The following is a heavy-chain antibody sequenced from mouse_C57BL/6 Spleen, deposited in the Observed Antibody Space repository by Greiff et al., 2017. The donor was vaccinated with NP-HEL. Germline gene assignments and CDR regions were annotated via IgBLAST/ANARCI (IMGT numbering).Heavy chain of an antibody. CDR1: GYAFTNYL. V-gene: IGHV1-54*01. D-gene: IGHD1-1*01. CDR2: INPGSGGT. CDR3: ARWIYYYGSSYDYFDY. J-gene: IGHJ2*01. Sequence: VQLQQSGAELVRPGTSVKVSCKASGYAFTNYLIEWVKQRPGQGLEWIGVINPGSGGTNYNEKFKGKATLTADKSSSTAYMQLSSLTSEDSAVYFGARWIYYYGSSYDYFDYWGKGTTLTVSS.